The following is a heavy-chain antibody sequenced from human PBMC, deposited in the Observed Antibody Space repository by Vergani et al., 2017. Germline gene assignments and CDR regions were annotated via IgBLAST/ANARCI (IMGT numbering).Heavy chain of an antibody. J-gene: IGHJ5*02. CDR2: IYHSGVT. Sequence: QVQLQESGPGVVRPSGTLSLKCSVSGYSISGGYNWAWLRQTPGKGLEWIGQIYHSGVTHYNPSFKSRVTMSVAASKNQFSLELDSVTAADTAIYYCARTPPANDAPAWFAPWGRGIRVTVSS. CDR1: GYSISGGYN. D-gene: IGHD2-15*01. CDR3: ARTPPANDAPAWFAP. V-gene: IGHV4-38-2*02.